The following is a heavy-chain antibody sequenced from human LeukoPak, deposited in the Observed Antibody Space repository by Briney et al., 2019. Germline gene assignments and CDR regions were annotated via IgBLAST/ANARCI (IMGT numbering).Heavy chain of an antibody. CDR2: TSSSSSYI. Sequence: GGSLRLSCAASGFTFSSYTMNWVRQAPGKGLEWVSSTSSSSSYIYYADSVKGRFTVSRDNAKNSLFLQMNSLGAEDTAVYYCARLLYGSGTYYSPSYGMDVWGQGTTVTVSS. D-gene: IGHD3-10*01. CDR3: ARLLYGSGTYYSPSYGMDV. CDR1: GFTFSSYT. V-gene: IGHV3-21*01. J-gene: IGHJ6*02.